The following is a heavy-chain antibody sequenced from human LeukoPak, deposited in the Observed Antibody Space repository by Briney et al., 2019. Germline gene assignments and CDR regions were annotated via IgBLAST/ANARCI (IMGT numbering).Heavy chain of an antibody. D-gene: IGHD6-13*01. Sequence: ASVKVSCKASGYTFTGYYMHWVRQAPGQGLEWMGWINPNSGGTNYAQKFQGRVTMTRDTSISTAYMELSRLRSDDTAVYYCATGIAAAGIQYYYYYGMDVWGQGTTVTVSS. J-gene: IGHJ6*02. CDR3: ATGIAAAGIQYYYYYGMDV. V-gene: IGHV1-2*02. CDR1: GYTFTGYY. CDR2: INPNSGGT.